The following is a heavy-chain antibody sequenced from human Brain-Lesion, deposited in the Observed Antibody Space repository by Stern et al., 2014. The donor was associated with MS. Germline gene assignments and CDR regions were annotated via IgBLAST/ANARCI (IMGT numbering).Heavy chain of an antibody. CDR1: GGSVSSTSYA. CDR2: IYYSGNP. Sequence: QVQLVESGPGLVKPSETLSLTCTVAGGSVSSTSYAWAWIRQPPGKGLEWIGTIYYSGNPYYSPSLKSRLTISLAPSKNRFPRKRSSVTAADTAVYYCAGEEDIRYCSGGSCTGNWFDPWGQGTLVTVSS. CDR3: AGEEDIRYCSGGSCTGNWFDP. J-gene: IGHJ5*02. D-gene: IGHD2-15*01. V-gene: IGHV4-39*02.